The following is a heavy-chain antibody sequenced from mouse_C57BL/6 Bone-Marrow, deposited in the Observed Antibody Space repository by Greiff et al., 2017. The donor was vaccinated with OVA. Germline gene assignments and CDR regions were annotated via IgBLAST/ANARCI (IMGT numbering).Heavy chain of an antibody. CDR2: ISYDGSN. CDR1: GYSITSGYY. V-gene: IGHV3-6*01. D-gene: IGHD2-2*01. Sequence: DVKLQESGPGLVKPSQSLSLTCSVTGYSITSGYYWNWIRQFPGNKLEWMGYISYDGSNNYNPSLKNRISITRDTSKNQFFLKLNSVTTEDTATYYCARAIYYGYDDWYFDVWGTGTTVTVSS. CDR3: ARAIYYGYDDWYFDV. J-gene: IGHJ1*03.